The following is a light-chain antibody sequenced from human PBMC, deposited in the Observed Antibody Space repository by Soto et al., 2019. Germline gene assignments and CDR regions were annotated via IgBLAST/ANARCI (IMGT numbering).Light chain of an antibody. CDR3: QQSGSSPWT. Sequence: EIGLTQSPGTLSLSPGERATLSCRASQSVSSSYLAWYQQKPGQAPRLLIYGASSRATGIPDRFSGSGSGTDFTLTISRLEPEDFAVYYCQQSGSSPWTFGQGTKV. V-gene: IGKV3-20*01. CDR2: GAS. J-gene: IGKJ1*01. CDR1: QSVSSSY.